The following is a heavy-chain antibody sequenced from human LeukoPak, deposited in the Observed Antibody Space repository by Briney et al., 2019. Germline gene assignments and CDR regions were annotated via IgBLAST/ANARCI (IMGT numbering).Heavy chain of an antibody. Sequence: WASVKVSCKASGYTFTGYYMHWVRQAPGQGLEWMGWINPNSGDTTYAYEFQGRITMTTDTSISTAYMELTRPTFDDTAVYYCARGNGRFSDNWFDPWGQGTLVTVSS. V-gene: IGHV1-2*02. CDR3: ARGNGRFSDNWFDP. D-gene: IGHD2-8*01. CDR1: GYTFTGYY. J-gene: IGHJ5*02. CDR2: INPNSGDT.